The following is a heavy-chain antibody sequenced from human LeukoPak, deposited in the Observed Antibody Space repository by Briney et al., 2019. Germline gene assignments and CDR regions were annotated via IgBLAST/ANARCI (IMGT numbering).Heavy chain of an antibody. CDR3: ARLGISLDINLDH. CDR1: GGSINSHDYY. J-gene: IGHJ4*02. Sequence: SSETLSLTCNVSGGSINSHDYYWGWMRQSPGKGLEWVGSMFHSVNRNYNPSLKNRVTISVDTSKNQFSLKMRSVTAADTAVYYCARLGISLDINLDHWGQGTLVTVSS. CDR2: MFHSVNR. V-gene: IGHV4-39*01. D-gene: IGHD5-12*01.